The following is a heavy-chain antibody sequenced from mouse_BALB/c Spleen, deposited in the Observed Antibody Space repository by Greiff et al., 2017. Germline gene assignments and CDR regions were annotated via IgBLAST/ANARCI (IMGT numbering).Heavy chain of an antibody. CDR2: ISSGSSTI. CDR3: ARADGNGRFAY. J-gene: IGHJ3*01. D-gene: IGHD2-3*01. V-gene: IGHV5-17*02. Sequence: EVQLVESGGGLVQPGGSRKLSCAASGFTFSSFGMHWVRQAPEKGLEWVAYISSGSSTIYYADTVKGRFTISRDNPKNTLFLQMTSLRSEDTAMYYCARADGNGRFAYWGQGTLVTVSA. CDR1: GFTFSSFG.